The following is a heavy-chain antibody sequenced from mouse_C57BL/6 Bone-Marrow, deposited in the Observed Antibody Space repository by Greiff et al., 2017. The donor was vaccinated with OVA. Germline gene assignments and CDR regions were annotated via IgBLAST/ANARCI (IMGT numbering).Heavy chain of an antibody. CDR3: ARHETSTTVVAYYAMDY. CDR2: ISSGGSYT. J-gene: IGHJ4*01. V-gene: IGHV5-6*01. Sequence: EVQRVESGGDLVKPGGSLKLSCAASGFTFSSYGMSWVRQTPDKRLEWVATISSGGSYTYYPDSVKGRFTISRDNAKNTLYLQMSSLKSEDTAMYYCARHETSTTVVAYYAMDYWGQGTSVTVSS. CDR1: GFTFSSYG. D-gene: IGHD1-1*01.